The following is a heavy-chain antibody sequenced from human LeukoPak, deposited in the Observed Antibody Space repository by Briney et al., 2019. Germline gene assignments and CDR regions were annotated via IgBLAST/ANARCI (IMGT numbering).Heavy chain of an antibody. D-gene: IGHD3-16*01. CDR2: MNPNNGDT. J-gene: IGHJ4*02. CDR1: GYTFTTYD. CDR3: ARGQWGSYGTWYFDY. V-gene: IGHV1-8*01. Sequence: GASVKVSCKASGYTFTTYDINWVRQVPGQGLEWMGWMNPNNGDTGYAQKFQGRVTITRDTSKTTVYMELRSLTSEDTAIFYCARGQWGSYGTWYFDYWGQGSLVTVSS.